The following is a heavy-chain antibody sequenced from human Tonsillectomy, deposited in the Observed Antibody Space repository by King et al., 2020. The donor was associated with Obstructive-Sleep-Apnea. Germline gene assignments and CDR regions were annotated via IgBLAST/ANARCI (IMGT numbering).Heavy chain of an antibody. CDR2: ISYDGSKK. CDR3: ARELRYFDWLLFNPFDF. D-gene: IGHD3-9*01. V-gene: IGHV3-30-3*01. CDR1: GFTFRSYA. J-gene: IGHJ4*02. Sequence: QLVQSGGGVVQPGRSLRLSCAASGFTFRSYAMHWVRQAPGKGLEWVTVISYDGSKKYYADSVRGRFTISRDNSKNTLFLQMNSLRPEDTAVYYCARELRYFDWLLFNPFDFWGQGTLVTVSS.